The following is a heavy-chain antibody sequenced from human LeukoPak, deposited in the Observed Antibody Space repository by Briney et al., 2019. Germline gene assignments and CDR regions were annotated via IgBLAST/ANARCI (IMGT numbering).Heavy chain of an antibody. D-gene: IGHD4-17*01. CDR1: GYTFTSYG. J-gene: IGHJ5*02. Sequence: GASVKVSCKASGYTFTSYGISWVRQAPGQGLEWMGWISAYNGNTNYAQKLQGRVTMTTDTSTSTAYMELRSLRSDDTAVYYCARDPTHDYGDFNWFDPWGQGTLVTVSS. V-gene: IGHV1-18*01. CDR2: ISAYNGNT. CDR3: ARDPTHDYGDFNWFDP.